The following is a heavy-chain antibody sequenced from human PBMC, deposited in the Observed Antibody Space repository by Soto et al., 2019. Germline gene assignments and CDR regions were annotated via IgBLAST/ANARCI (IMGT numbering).Heavy chain of an antibody. CDR2: INGYNGNT. Sequence: QVQLVQSGAEVKKPGASVKVSCKASGYTFSTYGISWVRQAPGQGLEWMGWINGYNGNTNYAPKLQGRITMTTGTPTTTAYMELRSLRSDDTAAYDCARMGDVPYNYYEMDVWGQGTTVTVSS. V-gene: IGHV1-18*01. D-gene: IGHD3-16*01. J-gene: IGHJ6*02. CDR3: ARMGDVPYNYYEMDV. CDR1: GYTFSTYG.